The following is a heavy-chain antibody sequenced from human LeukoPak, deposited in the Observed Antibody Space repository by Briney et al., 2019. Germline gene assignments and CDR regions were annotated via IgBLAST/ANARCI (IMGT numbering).Heavy chain of an antibody. Sequence: ASVKVSCKASGYTFTSYAMHWVRQAPGQRLEWMGWINAGNGNTKYSQKFQGRVTITRDTSAGTAYMELSSLRSDDTAVYYCARDPDTPDFDYWGQGTLVTVSS. J-gene: IGHJ4*02. V-gene: IGHV1-3*01. CDR1: GYTFTSYA. D-gene: IGHD1-14*01. CDR3: ARDPDTPDFDY. CDR2: INAGNGNT.